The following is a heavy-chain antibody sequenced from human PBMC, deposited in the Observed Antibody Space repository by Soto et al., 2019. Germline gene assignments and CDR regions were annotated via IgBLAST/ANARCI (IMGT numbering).Heavy chain of an antibody. CDR2: IGTAGDT. Sequence: GGSLRLSCAASGFTFSSYDMHWVRQATGKGLEWVSAIGTAGDTYYPGSVKGRFTISRENAKNSLYLQMNSLRAGDTAVYYCARGYYDSSGYYYGGVYFDYWGQGTLVTVSS. CDR1: GFTFSSYD. J-gene: IGHJ4*02. CDR3: ARGYYDSSGYYYGGVYFDY. D-gene: IGHD3-22*01. V-gene: IGHV3-13*01.